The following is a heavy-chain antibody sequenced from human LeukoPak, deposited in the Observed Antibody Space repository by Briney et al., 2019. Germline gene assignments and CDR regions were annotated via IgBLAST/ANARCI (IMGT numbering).Heavy chain of an antibody. CDR1: GFTFSSYS. CDR3: ARDGAYSSGWPYYFDY. CDR2: INSSSGYI. J-gene: IGHJ4*02. Sequence: GGSLRLSCAASGFTFSSYSMNWVRQAPGKGLEWVSSINSSSGYIYYADSVKGRFTISRDNAKNSLYLQMNSLRAEDTAVYYCARDGAYSSGWPYYFDYWGQGTLVTVSS. D-gene: IGHD6-19*01. V-gene: IGHV3-21*01.